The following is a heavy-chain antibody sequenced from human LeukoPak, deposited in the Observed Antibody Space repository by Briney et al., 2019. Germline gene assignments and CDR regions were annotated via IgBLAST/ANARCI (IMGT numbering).Heavy chain of an antibody. J-gene: IGHJ4*02. Sequence: ASVKVSCKASGYTFTGYYMHWVRQAPGQGLEWMGWINPNSGGTNFAQKFQGRVTMTRDTSINTAYMEVNRLRSDDTAVYYCAREMYAVGATRGDYWGQGTLVTVPS. D-gene: IGHD1-26*01. CDR2: INPNSGGT. V-gene: IGHV1-2*02. CDR1: GYTFTGYY. CDR3: AREMYAVGATRGDY.